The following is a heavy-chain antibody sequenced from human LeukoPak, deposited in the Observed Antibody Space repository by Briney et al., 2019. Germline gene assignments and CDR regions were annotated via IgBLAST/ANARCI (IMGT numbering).Heavy chain of an antibody. Sequence: GSLRLSWAASGFTFSRHWMHWVRQAPGKGLVWISRINSDASDTNYADFVKGRFTISRDNAKNTVYLQINSLRDEDTAVYYCARICSSTDCLIPDWGQGTLVTVSS. CDR2: INSDASDT. CDR1: GFTFSRHW. J-gene: IGHJ4*02. D-gene: IGHD2-2*01. CDR3: ARICSSTDCLIPD. V-gene: IGHV3-74*01.